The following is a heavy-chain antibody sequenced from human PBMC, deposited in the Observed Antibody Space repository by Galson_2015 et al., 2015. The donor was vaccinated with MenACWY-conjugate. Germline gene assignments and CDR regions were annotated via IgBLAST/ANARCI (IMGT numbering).Heavy chain of an antibody. D-gene: IGHD1-14*01. Sequence: CAISGDSVSSGSGTWNWIRHSPSRGLEWLGRTSYSSQWSTDYAPSVRGRISISVDTPRNQFSLHLHSVTPEDTAVYYCARDPDAPCISAYLRIFDSWGQGTLATVSS. J-gene: IGHJ4*02. CDR1: GDSVSSGSGT. CDR2: TSYSSQWST. V-gene: IGHV6-1*01. CDR3: ARDPDAPCISAYLRIFDS.